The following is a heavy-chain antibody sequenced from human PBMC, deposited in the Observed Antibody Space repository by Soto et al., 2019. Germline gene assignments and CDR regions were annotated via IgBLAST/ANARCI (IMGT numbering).Heavy chain of an antibody. J-gene: IGHJ6*03. CDR2: IYYSGST. CDR1: GGSISSSSYY. CDR3: ARLPIAAAPRGYYYYYYVDV. V-gene: IGHV4-39*01. D-gene: IGHD6-13*01. Sequence: SETLSLTCTVSGGSISSSSYYWGWIRQPPGKGLEWIGSIYYSGSTYYNPSLKSRVTISVDTSKNQFSLKLSSVTAADTAVYYCARLPIAAAPRGYYYYYYVDVWGKGTTVTVSS.